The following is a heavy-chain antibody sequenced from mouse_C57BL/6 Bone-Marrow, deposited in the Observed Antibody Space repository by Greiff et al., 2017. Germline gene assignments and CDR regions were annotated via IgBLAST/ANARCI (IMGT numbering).Heavy chain of an antibody. J-gene: IGHJ3*01. V-gene: IGHV1-77*01. Sequence: QVQLQQSGAELVKPGASVKISCKASGYTFTDYYINWVKQRPGQGLEWIGEIGPGSGSTYYNEKFKGKATLTADKSSSTAYMQLSSLTSEDSAVYYCGREDYSNYDWFAFWGKGTLVTVSA. CDR1: GYTFTDYY. D-gene: IGHD2-5*01. CDR2: IGPGSGST. CDR3: GREDYSNYDWFAF.